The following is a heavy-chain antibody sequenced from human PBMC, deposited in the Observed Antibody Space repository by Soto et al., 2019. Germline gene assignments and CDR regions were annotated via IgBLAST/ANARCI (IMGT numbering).Heavy chain of an antibody. CDR1: GFTFSSYA. CDR2: ISYDGSNK. J-gene: IGHJ6*02. D-gene: IGHD3-10*01. CDR3: ARQNPYYGSGSLEYYYYGMDV. Sequence: GGSLRLSCAASGFTFSSYAMHWVRQAPGKGLEWVAVISYDGSNKYYADSVKGRFTISRDNSKNTLYLQMNSLRAEDTAVYYCARQNPYYGSGSLEYYYYGMDVWGQGTTVTVSS. V-gene: IGHV3-30-3*01.